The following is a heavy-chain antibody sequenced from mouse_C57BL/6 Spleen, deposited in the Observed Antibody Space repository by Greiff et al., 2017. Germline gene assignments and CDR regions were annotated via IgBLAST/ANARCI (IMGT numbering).Heavy chain of an antibody. CDR2: ISDGGSYT. CDR3: ADYYYSMDY. V-gene: IGHV5-4*03. Sequence: EVNVVESGGGLVQPGGSLKLSCAASGFTFSSYAMSWVRRTPEKRLEWVATISDGGSYTYYPDNVKGRFTISRDNTTNNLYLQMRHLKSEDTAMYYCADYYYSMDYWGQGTSVTVSS. J-gene: IGHJ4*01. CDR1: GFTFSSYA.